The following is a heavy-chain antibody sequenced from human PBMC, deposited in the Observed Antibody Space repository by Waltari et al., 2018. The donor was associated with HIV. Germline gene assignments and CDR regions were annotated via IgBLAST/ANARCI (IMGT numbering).Heavy chain of an antibody. CDR2: IKSKTDGGTT. D-gene: IGHD1-26*01. CDR1: GFTFSNAW. J-gene: IGHJ4*02. V-gene: IGHV3-15*01. CDR3: TTDPSPKYSGSYFTFDY. Sequence: EVQLVESGGGLVKPGGSLRLSCAASGFTFSNAWMSWVRQAPGKGLEWVGRIKSKTDGGTTDYAAPVKGRFTISRDDSKNTLYLQMNSLKTEDTAVYYCTTDPSPKYSGSYFTFDYWGQGTLVTVSS.